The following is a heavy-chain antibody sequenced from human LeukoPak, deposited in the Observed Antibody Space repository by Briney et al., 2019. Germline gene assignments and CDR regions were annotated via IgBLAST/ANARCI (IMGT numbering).Heavy chain of an antibody. CDR3: ARIGWFGSGSYFDY. V-gene: IGHV3-7*01. Sequence: GGSLRLSCAASGFTFSSDWMSWVRQAPGKGLAWVANIKEDGSDKYYVDSVKGRFTISRDNTKNSLYLQMNSLRAEDTAVFYCARIGWFGSGSYFDYWGQGSLVTVSS. CDR1: GFTFSSDW. CDR2: IKEDGSDK. D-gene: IGHD3-10*01. J-gene: IGHJ4*02.